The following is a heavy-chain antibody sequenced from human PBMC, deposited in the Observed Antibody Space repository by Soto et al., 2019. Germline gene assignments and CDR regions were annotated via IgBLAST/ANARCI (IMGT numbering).Heavy chain of an antibody. CDR2: IFYDGTNK. J-gene: IGHJ6*03. Sequence: GGSLRLSCAASESNFSLHGMHWVRQAPGKGLEWVTFIFYDGTNKYYADSVEGRFTISRDNSKNMLYLQMNSLRAEDTAVYYCARGLRAGRGDYYHYMDVWGKGTTVTVSS. D-gene: IGHD6-19*01. CDR1: ESNFSLHG. CDR3: ARGLRAGRGDYYHYMDV. V-gene: IGHV3-33*01.